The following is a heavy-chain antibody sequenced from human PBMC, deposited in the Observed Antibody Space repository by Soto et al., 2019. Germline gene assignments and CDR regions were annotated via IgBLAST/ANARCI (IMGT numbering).Heavy chain of an antibody. Sequence: QVQLQESGPGLVKPSETLSLTCTVSGGSVSSGSYYWRWLRQPPGKGLEWIGYIYSSGSTNYNPSLKSRVTISVDTSKNQFSLKLSSVTAADTAVYYCARDHNYDFWSGYYSNYYYGMDVWGQGTTVTVSS. D-gene: IGHD3-3*01. J-gene: IGHJ6*02. CDR2: IYSSGST. V-gene: IGHV4-61*01. CDR3: ARDHNYDFWSGYYSNYYYGMDV. CDR1: GGSVSSGSYY.